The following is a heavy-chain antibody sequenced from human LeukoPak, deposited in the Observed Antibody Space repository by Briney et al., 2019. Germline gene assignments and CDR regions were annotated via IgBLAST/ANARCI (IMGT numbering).Heavy chain of an antibody. CDR2: IYSGGIT. CDR3: ARDGSFDY. V-gene: IGHV3-66*01. J-gene: IGHJ4*02. CDR1: GFTVTTNY. Sequence: PGGSLRLSCAASGFTVTTNYMSWVRQAPGKGLEWVSVIYSGGITYYADSVKGRFTISRDSSKNTVYLQMNSLRAEDTAVYYCARDGSFDYWGQGTLVTVSS.